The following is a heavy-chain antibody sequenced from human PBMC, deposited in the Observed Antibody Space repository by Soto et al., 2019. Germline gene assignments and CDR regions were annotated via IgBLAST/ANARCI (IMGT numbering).Heavy chain of an antibody. CDR3: TKAGEVFGSVDY. V-gene: IGHV3-23*01. CDR1: GFTFGSFA. D-gene: IGHD3-10*01. J-gene: IGHJ4*02. CDR2: ISGDGVIT. Sequence: VQVLESGGGSVQPGESLRLSCAASGFTFGSFALNWVRQAPGKGLEWVSGISGDGVITYYADSVRGRFTISRHNSKNTLFLQMNTLRAEDTGIYYCTKAGEVFGSVDYWGRGTLVTVSS.